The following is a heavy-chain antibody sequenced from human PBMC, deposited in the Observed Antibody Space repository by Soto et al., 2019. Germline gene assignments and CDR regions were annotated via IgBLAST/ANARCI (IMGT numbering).Heavy chain of an antibody. CDR3: ACDETAAGTSGFYY. Sequence: GASVKVSCKASGYTFTTYGISWVRQAPGQGLEWMGWISAYNGNTNYAQKLQGRVTMTTDTSTSTAYMELRSLRSDDTAVYYCACDETAAGTSGFYYWGQGSLVPVSS. V-gene: IGHV1-18*01. CDR1: GYTFTTYG. J-gene: IGHJ4*02. CDR2: ISAYNGNT. D-gene: IGHD6-13*01.